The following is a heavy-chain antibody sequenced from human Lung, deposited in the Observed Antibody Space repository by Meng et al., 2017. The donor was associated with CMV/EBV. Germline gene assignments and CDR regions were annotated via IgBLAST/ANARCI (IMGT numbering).Heavy chain of an antibody. V-gene: IGHV5-51*01. CDR3: ARRVRYCSSTNCDTLGFDY. CDR2: IYPGYSDS. CDR1: GYSFTSYW. J-gene: IGHJ4*02. D-gene: IGHD2-2*02. Sequence: GESLRLTCKASGYSFTSYWIGWVRQMPGKGLEWMGLIYPGYSDSRYSPSFPGQVTISADKSINNAFLQWSSLKASDNAMYYCARRVRYCSSTNCDTLGFDYWGQGALVTVSS.